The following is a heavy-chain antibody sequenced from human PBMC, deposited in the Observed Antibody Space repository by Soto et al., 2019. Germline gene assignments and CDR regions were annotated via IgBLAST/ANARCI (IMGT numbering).Heavy chain of an antibody. CDR3: ARAIVTGYDPGRVDY. CDR1: GGSISGTTYS. V-gene: IGHV4-30-2*01. Sequence: SETLSLTCAVSGGSISGTTYSWSWIRQPPGKGLEWIGYIYDSGNTYYNPSLESQFSISVDRSKNQFSLKLSSVTAADTAVYYCARAIVTGYDPGRVDYWGQGTLVTVSS. J-gene: IGHJ4*02. CDR2: IYDSGNT. D-gene: IGHD5-12*01.